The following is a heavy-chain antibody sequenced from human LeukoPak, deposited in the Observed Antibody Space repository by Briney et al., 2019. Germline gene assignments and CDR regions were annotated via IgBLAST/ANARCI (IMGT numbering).Heavy chain of an antibody. V-gene: IGHV3-48*02. Sequence: PGGSLRLSCAASGFTVSSNYMSWVRQTPGKGLEWVSYISSGSSSIYYADSVKGRFTISRDNAKNSLYLQMNSLRDEDTAAYYCARLANFWSGANDYWGQGTLVTVSS. CDR1: GFTVSSNY. CDR2: ISSGSSSI. J-gene: IGHJ4*02. CDR3: ARLANFWSGANDY. D-gene: IGHD3-3*01.